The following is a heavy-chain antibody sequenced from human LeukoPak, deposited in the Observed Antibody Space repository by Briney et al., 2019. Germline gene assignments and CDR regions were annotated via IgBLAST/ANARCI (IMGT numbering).Heavy chain of an antibody. CDR3: AKRSGSPRPEYFDY. J-gene: IGHJ4*02. CDR1: GFTFTTYA. D-gene: IGHD1-14*01. Sequence: GGSLRLSCAASGFTFTTYAVHWVRQAPGMGLEWVSGISGDGYSTYYADSVKGRFTISRDNSKNTVYLQMNSLRDEDTAVYYCAKRSGSPRPEYFDYWGQGTRVTDSS. V-gene: IGHV3-23*01. CDR2: ISGDGYST.